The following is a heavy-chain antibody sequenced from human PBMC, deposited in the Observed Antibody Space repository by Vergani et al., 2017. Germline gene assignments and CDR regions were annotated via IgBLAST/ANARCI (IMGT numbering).Heavy chain of an antibody. CDR1: GFTFDDYT. Sequence: EVQLVESGGVVVQPGGSLRLSCAASGFTFDDYTMHWVRQAPGKGLEWVSLISWDGGSTYYADSVKGRFTISRDNSKNSLYLQMNSLRTEDTALYYCAKTLLRYFDWLGMDGWGQGTTVTVSS. V-gene: IGHV3-43*01. CDR3: AKTLLRYFDWLGMDG. CDR2: ISWDGGST. D-gene: IGHD3-9*01. J-gene: IGHJ6*02.